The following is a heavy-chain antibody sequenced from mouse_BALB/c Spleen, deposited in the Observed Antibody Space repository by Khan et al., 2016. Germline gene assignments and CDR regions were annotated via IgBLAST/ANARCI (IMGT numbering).Heavy chain of an antibody. Sequence: QIQLVQSGPELKKPGETVKISCKASGYTFRNYGINWVTQAPGKGLKWMGWLNTNTEESTFAEEFKGRFAFSLETSASTAYLQINNLKSEDTATYFFAIYGSSAYFDSWGRGTTLTVSS. CDR1: GYTFRNYG. V-gene: IGHV9-3*02. CDR2: LNTNTEES. D-gene: IGHD1-1*01. CDR3: AIYGSSAYFDS. J-gene: IGHJ2*01.